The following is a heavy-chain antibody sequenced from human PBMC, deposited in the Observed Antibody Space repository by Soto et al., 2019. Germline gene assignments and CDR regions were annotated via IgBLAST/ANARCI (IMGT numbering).Heavy chain of an antibody. CDR1: GFTFSLYA. J-gene: IGHJ4*02. CDR3: VRARATDSRPDY. CDR2: VSSGSSYI. D-gene: IGHD3-22*01. Sequence: EVQLVESGGGLVKPGGSLRLSCAASGFTFSLYAMIWVRQAPGKGLEWVSSVSSGSSYIYSADSLKGRFTISRDDAKNSLYLQMNSLRADDTAIYYCVRARATDSRPDYWGQGSLLTVSS. V-gene: IGHV3-21*02.